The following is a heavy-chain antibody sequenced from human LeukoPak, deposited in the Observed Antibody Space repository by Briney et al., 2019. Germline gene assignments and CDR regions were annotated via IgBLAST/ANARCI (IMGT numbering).Heavy chain of an antibody. Sequence: GGSLRLSCAASGFTFSNYAMSWVRQAPGKGLEWVSTLRGRGGGTDYADSVKGRFTISRDTSKNTLYLQMNSLRAEDTAVYYCAKEGGYSGYDFVPYYFDYWGQGTLVTVSS. J-gene: IGHJ4*02. CDR3: AKEGGYSGYDFVPYYFDY. D-gene: IGHD5-12*01. CDR2: LRGRGGGT. V-gene: IGHV3-23*01. CDR1: GFTFSNYA.